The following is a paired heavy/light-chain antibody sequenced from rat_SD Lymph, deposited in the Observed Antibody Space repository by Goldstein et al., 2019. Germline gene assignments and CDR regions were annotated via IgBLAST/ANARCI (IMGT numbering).Light chain of an antibody. V-gene: IGKV22S1*01. CDR2: NTN. J-gene: IGKJ5*01. CDR1: QNINKY. CDR3: FQHNSWPLT. Sequence: DIQMTQSPSLLSASVGDRVTINCKASQNINKYLNWYQQKLGEAPKLLIYNTNNLQTGIPSRFSGSGSGTDYTLTISSLQPEDFGTYFCFQHNSWPLTFGSGTKLEIK.
Heavy chain of an antibody. CDR3: ATYRALYYYSGAGDGDWFAY. CDR2: IIYDGSST. J-gene: IGHJ3*01. Sequence: EVQLVESGGGLVQPGRSLKLSCAASGFTFSDYAMAWVRQAPKKGLEWVATIIYDGSSTYYRDSVKGRFTISRDNAKSTLYLQMDSLRSEDTATYYCATYRALYYYSGAGDGDWFAYWGQGTLVTVSS. D-gene: IGHD1-1*01. V-gene: IGHV5-17*01. CDR1: GFTFSDYA.